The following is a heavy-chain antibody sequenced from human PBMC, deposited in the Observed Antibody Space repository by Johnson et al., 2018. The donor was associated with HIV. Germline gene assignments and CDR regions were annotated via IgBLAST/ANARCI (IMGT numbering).Heavy chain of an antibody. J-gene: IGHJ3*02. CDR3: ARERAMVRGVPDAFDI. V-gene: IGHV3-30-3*01. D-gene: IGHD3-10*01. CDR2: ISYDGSNK. Sequence: VQLVESGGGVVQPGRSLRLSCAASGFTFSSCAMHWVRQAPGKGLEWVAVISYDGSNKYYADSVKGRFTISRDNSKNTLYLQMNSLRAEDTAVYYCARERAMVRGVPDAFDIWGQGTMVTVSS. CDR1: GFTFSSCA.